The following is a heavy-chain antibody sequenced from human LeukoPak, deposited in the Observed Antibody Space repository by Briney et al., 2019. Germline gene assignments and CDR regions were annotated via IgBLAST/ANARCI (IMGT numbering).Heavy chain of an antibody. CDR1: GGSISSSSYY. V-gene: IGHV4-39*07. D-gene: IGHD2-2*01. Sequence: SETLSLTCTVSGGSISSSSYYWGWIRQPPGEGLQWLGSIYYSGSPYDNPSLKSRVTISVDTSKNQFSLKLSSVTAADTAVYYCARGDYCSSTSCYSDRGNWFDPWGQGTLVTVSS. J-gene: IGHJ5*02. CDR3: ARGDYCSSTSCYSDRGNWFDP. CDR2: IYYSGSP.